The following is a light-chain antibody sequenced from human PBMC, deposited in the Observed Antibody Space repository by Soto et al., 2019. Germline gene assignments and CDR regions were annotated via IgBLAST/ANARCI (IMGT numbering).Light chain of an antibody. V-gene: IGLV1-47*01. CDR1: SPNIGSNY. J-gene: IGLJ2*01. CDR2: RNN. CDR3: AAWDDSLGVV. Sequence: QSVLTQPPSASGTPGQRVTISCSGSSPNIGSNYVYWYQQLPGTAPKLLIYRNNQRPSGVPDRFSGSKSGTSASLAISGLRSEDEADYYCAAWDDSLGVVFGGGTKLTVL.